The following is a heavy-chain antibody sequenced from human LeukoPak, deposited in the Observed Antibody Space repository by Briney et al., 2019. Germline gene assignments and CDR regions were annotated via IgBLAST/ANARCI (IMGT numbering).Heavy chain of an antibody. J-gene: IGHJ6*02. CDR3: AREGSNYYGMDV. Sequence: SETLSLTCTVSGGSISSYYWSWIRQPPGKGLEWIGYIYYSGSANYNPSLKSRVTISVDTSKNQFSLKLSSVTAADTAVYYCAREGSNYYGMDVWGQGTTVTVSS. V-gene: IGHV4-59*01. CDR2: IYYSGSA. CDR1: GGSISSYY.